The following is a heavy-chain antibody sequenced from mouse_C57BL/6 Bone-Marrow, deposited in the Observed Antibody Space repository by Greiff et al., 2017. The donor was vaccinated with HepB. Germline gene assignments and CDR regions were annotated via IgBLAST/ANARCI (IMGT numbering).Heavy chain of an antibody. V-gene: IGHV3-6*01. CDR2: ISYDGSN. D-gene: IGHD1-1*01. CDR1: GYSITSGYY. CDR3: AREGITTVDY. J-gene: IGHJ2*01. Sequence: EVHLVESGPGLVKPSQSLSLTCSVTGYSITSGYYWNWIRQFPGNKLEWMGYISYDGSNNYNPSLKNRISITRDTSKNQFFLKLNSVTTEDTATYYCAREGITTVDYWGQGTTLTVSS.